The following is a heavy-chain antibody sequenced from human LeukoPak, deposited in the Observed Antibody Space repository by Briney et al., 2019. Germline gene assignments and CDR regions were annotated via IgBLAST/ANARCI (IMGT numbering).Heavy chain of an antibody. Sequence: GESLKISCQGSGYNFANYWIAWVRQMPGKGLEWMGIIHPGNSDIRYSPSFQGQVTLSADQSISTAYLQWSSLKASDTAMYYCASTPTGFPNWFDPWGQGTLVTVSS. CDR2: IHPGNSDI. CDR1: GYNFANYW. V-gene: IGHV5-51*01. J-gene: IGHJ5*02. CDR3: ASTPTGFPNWFDP. D-gene: IGHD2-8*02.